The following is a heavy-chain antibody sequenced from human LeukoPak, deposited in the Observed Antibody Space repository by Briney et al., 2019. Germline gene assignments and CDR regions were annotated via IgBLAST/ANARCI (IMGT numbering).Heavy chain of an antibody. J-gene: IGHJ6*03. Sequence: SETLSHTCTVSGGSISSYYWSWIRQPPGKGLEWIGYIYTSGSTNYNPSLKSRVTISVDTSKNQFSLKLSSVTAADTAVYYCARLSCYDDSSDYYYYYMDVWGKGTTVTVFS. CDR1: GGSISSYY. CDR2: IYTSGST. D-gene: IGHD3-22*01. CDR3: ARLSCYDDSSDYYYYYMDV. V-gene: IGHV4-4*09.